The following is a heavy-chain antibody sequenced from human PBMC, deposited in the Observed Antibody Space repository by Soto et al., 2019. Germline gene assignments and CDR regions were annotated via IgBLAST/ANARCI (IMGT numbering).Heavy chain of an antibody. D-gene: IGHD1-26*01. CDR1: GGSISSYY. CDR3: ARTSVEWEPDAFDI. CDR2: IYYSGST. V-gene: IGHV4-59*01. Sequence: SETLSLTFTVSGGSISSYYWGWIRQPPGKGLEWIGYIYYSGSTNYNPSLKSRVTISVDTSKNQFSLKLSSVTAADTAVYYCARTSVEWEPDAFDIWGHRTMVTDS. J-gene: IGHJ3*02.